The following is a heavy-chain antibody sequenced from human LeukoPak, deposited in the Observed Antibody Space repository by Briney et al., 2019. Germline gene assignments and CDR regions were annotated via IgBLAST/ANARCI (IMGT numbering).Heavy chain of an antibody. J-gene: IGHJ1*01. D-gene: IGHD2-21*02. CDR1: GGSISSSSYY. V-gene: IGHV4-39*02. CDR3: AREDVVTAIPEYFQH. Sequence: SETLSLTCTVSGGSISSSSYYWGWIRQPPGKGLEWIGSIYYSGSTYYSPSLKSRVTISVDTSKNQFSLKLSSVTAADTAVYYCAREDVVTAIPEYFQHWGQGTLVTVSS. CDR2: IYYSGST.